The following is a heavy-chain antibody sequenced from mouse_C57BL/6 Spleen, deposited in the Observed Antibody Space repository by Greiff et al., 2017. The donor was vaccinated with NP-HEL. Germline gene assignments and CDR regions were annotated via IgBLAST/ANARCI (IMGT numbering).Heavy chain of an antibody. CDR2: IYPGDGDT. Sequence: VQLQQSGAELVKPGASVKISCKASGYAFSSYWMNWVKQRPGKGLEWIGQIYPGDGDTNYNGKFKGKATLTADKSSSTAYMQLSSLTSEDSAVYFCAREDGYYSYYYAMDYWGQGTSVTVSS. V-gene: IGHV1-80*01. J-gene: IGHJ4*01. CDR3: AREDGYYSYYYAMDY. CDR1: GYAFSSYW. D-gene: IGHD2-3*01.